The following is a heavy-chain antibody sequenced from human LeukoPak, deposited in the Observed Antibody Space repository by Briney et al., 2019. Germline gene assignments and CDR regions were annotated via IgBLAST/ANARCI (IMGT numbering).Heavy chain of an antibody. J-gene: IGHJ4*02. CDR1: GYTFTSYD. Sequence: ASVTVSCTASGYTFTSYDINWVRQATGQGLEWMGWMNPNSGNTGYAQKFQGRVTMTRNTSISIAYMELSSLRSEDTAVYYCARGSSGWGEISYWGQGTLVTVSS. V-gene: IGHV1-8*01. D-gene: IGHD6-19*01. CDR3: ARGSSGWGEISY. CDR2: MNPNSGNT.